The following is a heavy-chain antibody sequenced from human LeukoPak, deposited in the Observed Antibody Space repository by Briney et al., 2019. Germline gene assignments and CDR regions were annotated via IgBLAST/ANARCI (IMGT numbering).Heavy chain of an antibody. V-gene: IGHV4-39*01. CDR2: IFYSGST. CDR3: ARETTVTTAPKYWYFDR. D-gene: IGHD4-17*01. Sequence: SETLSLTCTVSGGSISSSSYYWGWIRQPPGKRLEWFGSIFYSGSTYYNPSLKSRVTITVDTSKNQFSLKLSSVTAADTAVYYCARETTVTTAPKYWYFDRWGRGTLVTVSS. J-gene: IGHJ2*01. CDR1: GGSISSSSYY.